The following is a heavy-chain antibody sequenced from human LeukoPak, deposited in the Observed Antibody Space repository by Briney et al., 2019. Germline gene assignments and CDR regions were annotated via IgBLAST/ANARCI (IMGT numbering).Heavy chain of an antibody. V-gene: IGHV3-11*04. CDR2: ISSSGSTI. Sequence: NPGGSLRLSCAASGFTFSDYYMSWIRQAPGKGLEWVSYISSSGSTIYYADSVKGRFTISRDNAKNSLYLQMNSLRAEDTAVYYCARNKPHSVSSGWYKVIGFEYYYYYMDVWGKGTTVTVSS. CDR3: ARNKPHSVSSGWYKVIGFEYYYYYMDV. D-gene: IGHD6-19*01. J-gene: IGHJ6*03. CDR1: GFTFSDYY.